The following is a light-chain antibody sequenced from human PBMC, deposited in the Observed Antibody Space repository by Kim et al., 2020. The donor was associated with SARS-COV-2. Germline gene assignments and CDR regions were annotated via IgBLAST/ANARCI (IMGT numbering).Light chain of an antibody. CDR1: QANSTC. Sequence: AFVGYRVPLTCRASQANSTCLAWYQQKPGKAPKLLMYLASSLEGGVPSRFRGSGSGTEFTLTIDSLQPDDFATYYCQQYSRFPYTFGQGTKVDIK. CDR2: LAS. V-gene: IGKV1-5*03. CDR3: QQYSRFPYT. J-gene: IGKJ2*01.